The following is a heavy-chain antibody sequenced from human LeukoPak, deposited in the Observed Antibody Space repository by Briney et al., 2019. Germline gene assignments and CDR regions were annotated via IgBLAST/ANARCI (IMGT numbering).Heavy chain of an antibody. CDR2: INCDESST. CDR1: GFTFSRYW. J-gene: IGHJ5*02. D-gene: IGHD2-15*01. CDR3: AKNDYCSGGSCYENNWFDP. V-gene: IGHV3-74*01. Sequence: PGGSLRLSCAASGFTFSRYWMHWVRQAPGKALAWVSRINCDESSTGYADSVKGRFTISRDNAKNTLYLQMNSLRAEDTAVYYCAKNDYCSGGSCYENNWFDPWGQGTLVTVSS.